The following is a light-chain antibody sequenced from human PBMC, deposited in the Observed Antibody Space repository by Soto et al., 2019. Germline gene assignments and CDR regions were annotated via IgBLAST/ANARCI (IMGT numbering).Light chain of an antibody. Sequence: DIQMTQSPSTLSASVGDRVTITCRASQSIGSSLAWYQQKPGKAPNLLISDASSLERGVPSRFGGSGSGTEFTLTSRSLQPDDCATYYCQQYNGYSRTFGQGTKVEIK. J-gene: IGKJ1*01. CDR1: QSIGSS. V-gene: IGKV1-5*01. CDR3: QQYNGYSRT. CDR2: DAS.